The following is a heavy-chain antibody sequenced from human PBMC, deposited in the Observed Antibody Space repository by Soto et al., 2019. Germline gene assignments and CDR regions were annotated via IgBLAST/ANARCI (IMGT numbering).Heavy chain of an antibody. D-gene: IGHD1-1*01. CDR3: ARGSGIVALPGELEDVKYDY. J-gene: IGHJ4*02. CDR1: GQSFSGHS. Sequence: QVQLQQWGAGLVKPSETLSLSCAVYGQSFSGHSWAWIRQPPGKGLERIGEINEIGSTYYNPSLKSRVTISTDTSKHQFSLKLSSVSAADTAAYFCARGSGIVALPGELEDVKYDYWGQGTLVNVSS. CDR2: INEIGST. V-gene: IGHV4-34*01.